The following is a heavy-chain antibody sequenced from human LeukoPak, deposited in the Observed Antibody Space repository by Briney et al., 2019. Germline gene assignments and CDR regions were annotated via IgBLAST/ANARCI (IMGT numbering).Heavy chain of an antibody. Sequence: SETLSLTCTVSGGSISSYYWSWIRQPPGKGLEWIGYIYYSGSTNYNPSLKSRVTISVDTSKNQFSLKLSSVTAADTAVYYCARSPAGIDYWGQGTLVTVS. D-gene: IGHD6-13*01. V-gene: IGHV4-59*01. J-gene: IGHJ4*02. CDR2: IYYSGST. CDR3: ARSPAGIDY. CDR1: GGSISSYY.